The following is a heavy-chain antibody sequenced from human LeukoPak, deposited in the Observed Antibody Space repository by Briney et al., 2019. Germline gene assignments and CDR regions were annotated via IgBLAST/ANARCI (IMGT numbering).Heavy chain of an antibody. CDR1: GFTFSSYG. J-gene: IGHJ4*02. CDR3: AKGGYGDYNLFDY. CDR2: ISGSGGST. Sequence: GGSLRLSCAASGFTFSSYGMSWVRQAPGKGLEWVSAISGSGGSTYYADSVKGRFTISRDNSKNTLYLQMNSLRAEDTAVYYCAKGGYGDYNLFDYWGQGTLVTVSS. D-gene: IGHD4-17*01. V-gene: IGHV3-23*01.